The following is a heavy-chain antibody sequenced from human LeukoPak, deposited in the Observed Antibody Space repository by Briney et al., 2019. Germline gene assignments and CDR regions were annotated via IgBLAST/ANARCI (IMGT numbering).Heavy chain of an antibody. D-gene: IGHD3-3*01. CDR1: GGSISSYY. Sequence: PSETLSLTCTVSGGSISSYYWTWMRQPPGKGLEWIGYIHNSGSTDYNPSLNSRAIISLDTSKIYFSLRLNSVTAADTAVYYRARESRVPPHYFDYWGQGTLVTVSS. CDR2: IHNSGST. V-gene: IGHV4-59*01. J-gene: IGHJ4*02. CDR3: ARESRVPPHYFDY.